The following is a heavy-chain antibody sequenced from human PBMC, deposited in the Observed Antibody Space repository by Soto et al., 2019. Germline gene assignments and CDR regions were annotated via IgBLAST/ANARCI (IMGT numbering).Heavy chain of an antibody. V-gene: IGHV3-30*18. D-gene: IGHD6-19*01. CDR3: AKDFRGWYPYYFDW. CDR1: GFTFSRYG. Sequence: QVQLVESGGGVVQPGRSLRLSCAASGFTFSRYGMHWVRQAPGKGLEWVAVISYDGSNYYYADSVKGRFTVSRDNSKNTLYLQMNSLRAEDAAVYYCAKDFRGWYPYYFDWWGQGTLVTVSS. J-gene: IGHJ4*02. CDR2: ISYDGSNY.